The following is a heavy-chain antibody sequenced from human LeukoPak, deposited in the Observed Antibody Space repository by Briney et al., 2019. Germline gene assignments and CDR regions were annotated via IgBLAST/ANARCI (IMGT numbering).Heavy chain of an antibody. CDR1: GGSISNNY. Sequence: SETLSLTCTVSGGSISNNYWSWIRQPPGKGLEWIGYIYYSGSTNYNPSLKSRVLISVDTSRNQFSLKLSSVTAADTAVYYCARYAVEYRGTFFDYWGQGTLVTVSS. D-gene: IGHD1-26*01. V-gene: IGHV4-59*08. J-gene: IGHJ4*02. CDR2: IYYSGST. CDR3: ARYAVEYRGTFFDY.